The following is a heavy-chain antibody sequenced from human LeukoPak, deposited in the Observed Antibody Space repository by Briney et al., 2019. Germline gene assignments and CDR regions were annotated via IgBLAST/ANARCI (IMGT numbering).Heavy chain of an antibody. CDR1: AFTFRSYA. J-gene: IGHJ4*02. CDR3: AKGAASRGYTYVAN. CDR2: ISGSGGST. D-gene: IGHD5-18*01. V-gene: IGHV3-23*01. Sequence: GGYLRLSCAASAFTFRSYAMVWVRQAPGKGLEWASGISGSGGSTYYSDSAKGRFTISRDNSNNTLYLQMNSLRAEDTAVYYCAKGAASRGYTYVANWGQGTLVTVSS.